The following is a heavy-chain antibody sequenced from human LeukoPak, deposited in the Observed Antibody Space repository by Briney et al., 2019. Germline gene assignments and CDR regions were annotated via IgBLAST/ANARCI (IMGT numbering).Heavy chain of an antibody. CDR1: GFTFSSYA. Sequence: GGSLRLSCAASGFTFSSYAMHWVRQAPGKGLEWVAVISYDGSNKYYADSVKGRFTISRDNSKNTLYLQMNSLRAEDTAVYYCARAGRADGDYHYFEYWGQGTLVTVSS. J-gene: IGHJ4*02. CDR2: ISYDGSNK. D-gene: IGHD4-17*01. V-gene: IGHV3-30*04. CDR3: ARAGRADGDYHYFEY.